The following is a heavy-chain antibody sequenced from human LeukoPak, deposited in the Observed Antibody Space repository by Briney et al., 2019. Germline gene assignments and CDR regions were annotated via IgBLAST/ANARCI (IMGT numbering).Heavy chain of an antibody. Sequence: SETLSLTFTVSGGSISSYYWSWIRQPPGKGLEWIGYIYYSGSTNYNPSLKSRVTISVDTSKNQFSLKLSSVTAADTAVYYCARGAGGDYYGSGSSLYYMDVWGKGTTVTVSS. CDR3: ARGAGGDYYGSGSSLYYMDV. V-gene: IGHV4-59*01. D-gene: IGHD3-10*01. CDR2: IYYSGST. J-gene: IGHJ6*03. CDR1: GGSISSYY.